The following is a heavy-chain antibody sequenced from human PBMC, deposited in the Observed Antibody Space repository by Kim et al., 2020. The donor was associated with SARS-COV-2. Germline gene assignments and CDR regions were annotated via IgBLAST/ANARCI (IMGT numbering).Heavy chain of an antibody. Sequence: GGSLRLSCAASGFTFDDYAMHWVRQAPGKGLEWVSVISWNSGSIGYADSVKGRFTISRDNAKNSLYLQMNSLRAEDTALYYCVGYCSSTSCYDGYYGMDVWCQGTTVTVSS. D-gene: IGHD2-2*01. CDR3: VGYCSSTSCYDGYYGMDV. CDR1: GFTFDDYA. J-gene: IGHJ6*02. CDR2: ISWNSGSI. V-gene: IGHV3-9*01.